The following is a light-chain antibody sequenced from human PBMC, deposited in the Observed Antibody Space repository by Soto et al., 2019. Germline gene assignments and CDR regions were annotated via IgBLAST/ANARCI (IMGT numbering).Light chain of an antibody. V-gene: IGKV1-5*03. CDR1: QSISSW. J-gene: IGKJ1*01. CDR3: QQYNSYSPTRA. Sequence: DIQMTQSPSTLSASVGDRVTITCRASQSISSWLAWYQQKPGKAPKLLIYKASSLESGVPSRFSGSGSGTEFTLTISSLQPDDFATYYGQQYNSYSPTRAFGQGTKVEIK. CDR2: KAS.